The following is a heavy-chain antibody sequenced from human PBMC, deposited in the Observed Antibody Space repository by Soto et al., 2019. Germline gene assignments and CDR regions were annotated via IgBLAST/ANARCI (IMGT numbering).Heavy chain of an antibody. D-gene: IGHD3-3*01. CDR3: HLSGFWSGYWLLRPHDYYYYGMDV. Sequence: PGGSQSLSCTAARGNFISYGVHWVRKDQGKGLEWVAVISYDGSNKYYSDSVKGRFTISRDNSKNTLYLQMNSLRAEDTAVYYCHLSGFWSGYWLLRPHDYYYYGMDVWGQGTLVTGSS. CDR1: RGNFISYG. J-gene: IGHJ6*01. CDR2: ISYDGSNK. V-gene: IGHV3-30*03.